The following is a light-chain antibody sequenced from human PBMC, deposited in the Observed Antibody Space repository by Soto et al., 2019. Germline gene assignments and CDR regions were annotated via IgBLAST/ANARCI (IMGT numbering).Light chain of an antibody. CDR3: QQSYTTPQT. CDR1: QSISNY. CDR2: SAS. V-gene: IGKV1-39*01. Sequence: DIQMTQSPSSLSASVGDRVTITCRASQSISNYLNWYQQKPGTAPKLLNYSASSLQIGVPSRFSGSGYGTEFTLNISSLQPEDFASYYCQQSYTTPQTFGHGTRVDI. J-gene: IGKJ1*01.